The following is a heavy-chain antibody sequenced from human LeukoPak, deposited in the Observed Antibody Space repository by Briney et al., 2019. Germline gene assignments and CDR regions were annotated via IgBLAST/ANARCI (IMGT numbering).Heavy chain of an antibody. CDR1: GFTFSSYG. Sequence: SLRLSCAASGFTFSSYGMHWVRQAPGKRLGWVAVISYDGNNKYYADSVKGRFTISGDNSKNTVYLQMNSLRAEDTAVYYCAKDMDHDYDDYGFDYWGQGTPVTVSS. V-gene: IGHV3-30*18. D-gene: IGHD4-17*01. CDR3: AKDMDHDYDDYGFDY. CDR2: ISYDGNNK. J-gene: IGHJ4*02.